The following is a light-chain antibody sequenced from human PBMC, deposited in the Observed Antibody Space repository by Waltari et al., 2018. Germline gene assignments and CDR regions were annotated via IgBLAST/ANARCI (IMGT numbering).Light chain of an antibody. CDR2: GAS. CDR3: QQSTT. J-gene: IGKJ1*01. CDR1: QSVSSN. V-gene: IGKV3-15*01. Sequence: EIVMTQSPATLSVSPGERATLSCRASQSVSSNLAWYQQKPGQAPRLLIYGASTRATGIPARFSGSWSGTEFTLTISSLQSEDFAVYYCQQSTTFGQGTKVEIK.